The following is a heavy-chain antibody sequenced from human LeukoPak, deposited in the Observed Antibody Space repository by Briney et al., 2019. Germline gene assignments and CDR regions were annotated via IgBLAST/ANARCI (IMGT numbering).Heavy chain of an antibody. Sequence: TQTLSLTCTVSGGSISSGDSHWSWIRQPPGKGLEWIAYIFYSGNIYYNPSLKSRLTISLDMSKTQFSLKLSSVTAADRAVYYCARAPGVAEVGRLDLWGRGNLVTVSS. D-gene: IGHD7-27*01. CDR2: IFYSGNI. J-gene: IGHJ2*01. CDR3: ARAPGVAEVGRLDL. V-gene: IGHV4-30-4*01. CDR1: GGSISSGDSH.